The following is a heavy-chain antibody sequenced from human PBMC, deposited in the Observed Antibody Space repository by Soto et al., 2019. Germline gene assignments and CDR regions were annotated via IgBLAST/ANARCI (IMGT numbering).Heavy chain of an antibody. CDR3: ARGPGSLRP. J-gene: IGHJ5*02. V-gene: IGHV6-1*01. D-gene: IGHD1-1*01. CDR1: GDSVSSNSAA. CDR2: TYYRSKWYS. Sequence: SQTLSLTCSISGDSVSSNSAAWNWIRLSPSRGLEWLGRTYYRSKWYSGYAPSVKSRISINPDTSKNQFSLQLNSVTPDDTGIHYCARGPGSLRPWGQGTLVTVSS.